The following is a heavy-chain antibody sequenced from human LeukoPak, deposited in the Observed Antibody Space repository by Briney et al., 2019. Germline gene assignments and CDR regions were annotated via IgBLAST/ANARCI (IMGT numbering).Heavy chain of an antibody. CDR3: ARDAPSSSWEGYFDY. Sequence: SETLSLTCTVSGGSISSYYWSWIRQPPGKGLEWIGYIYYSGSTNYNPSLKSRVTKSVDTSKNQFSLKLSSVTAADTAVYYCARDAPSSSWEGYFDYWGQGTLVTVSS. CDR1: GGSISSYY. CDR2: IYYSGST. V-gene: IGHV4-59*01. D-gene: IGHD6-13*01. J-gene: IGHJ4*02.